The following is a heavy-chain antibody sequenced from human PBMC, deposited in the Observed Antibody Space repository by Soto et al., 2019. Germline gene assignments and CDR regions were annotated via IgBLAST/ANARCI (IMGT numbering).Heavy chain of an antibody. CDR2: ISGSGGST. Sequence: EVPLLESGGGLVQPGGSLRLSCAASGFSFSSYAMSWVRQAPGKGLQWVSVISGSGGSTYYVDSVKGRFTISRDNSKNTLYLEMNSLRAEDMAVYYCARGVRSGWSGSWFDPWGQGTLVTVSS. CDR3: ARGVRSGWSGSWFDP. D-gene: IGHD6-19*01. J-gene: IGHJ5*02. CDR1: GFSFSSYA. V-gene: IGHV3-23*01.